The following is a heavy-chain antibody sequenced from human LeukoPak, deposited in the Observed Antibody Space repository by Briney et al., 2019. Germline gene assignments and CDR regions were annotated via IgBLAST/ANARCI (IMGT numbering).Heavy chain of an antibody. J-gene: IGHJ2*01. D-gene: IGHD7-27*01. CDR1: GFTFSSYA. CDR2: ISGSGGST. V-gene: IGHV3-23*01. Sequence: AGGSLRLSCAASGFTFSSYAMSWVRQAPGKGLEWVSAISGSGGSTYYADSVKGRFTISRDNSKNTLYLQMNSLRAEDTAVYYCAKGPPGAELGMPLNYWYFDLWGRGTLVTVSS. CDR3: AKGPPGAELGMPLNYWYFDL.